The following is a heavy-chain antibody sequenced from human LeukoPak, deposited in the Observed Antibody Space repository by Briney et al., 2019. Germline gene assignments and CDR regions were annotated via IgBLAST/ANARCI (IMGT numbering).Heavy chain of an antibody. CDR1: GFTFSIYA. CDR3: AKMYNWNDMNSPISY. D-gene: IGHD1-1*01. CDR2: ISGSGGST. J-gene: IGHJ4*02. Sequence: GGSLRLSCTASGFTFSIYAMSWVRQAPGKGLEWVSAISGSGGSTYYADSVKGRFTISRDNSKNTLYLQMNSLRAEDTAVYYCAKMYNWNDMNSPISYWGQGTLVTVSS. V-gene: IGHV3-23*01.